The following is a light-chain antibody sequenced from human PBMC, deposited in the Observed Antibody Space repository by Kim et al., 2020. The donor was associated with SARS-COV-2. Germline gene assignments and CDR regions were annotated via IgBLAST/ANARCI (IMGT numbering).Light chain of an antibody. Sequence: DIQMTQSPSSLSASVGDRVTITCRASQTISGYLNWFQHKPGKAPKLLIYLVSSLQSGVPSRFSGSGSGTDFTLTISSLQPEDSATYYCQQGHSTPSNFGQGTRLEIK. CDR2: LVS. J-gene: IGKJ5*01. V-gene: IGKV1-39*01. CDR1: QTISGY. CDR3: QQGHSTPSN.